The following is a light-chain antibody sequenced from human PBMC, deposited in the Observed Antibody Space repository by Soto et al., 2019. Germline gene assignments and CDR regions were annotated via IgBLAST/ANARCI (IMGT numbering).Light chain of an antibody. V-gene: IGKV3-11*01. CDR2: DAA. CDR3: QQRSNWPPLT. J-gene: IGKJ4*01. CDR1: QSIGTY. Sequence: EIVMTQSPATLSLSPGERATLSCRASQSIGTYLAWYQKKPGQAPRLLVHDAAGRAPGVPARFSGSGSGTDFTLTISSLEPEDSAVYYCQQRSNWPPLTFGGGTTVAIK.